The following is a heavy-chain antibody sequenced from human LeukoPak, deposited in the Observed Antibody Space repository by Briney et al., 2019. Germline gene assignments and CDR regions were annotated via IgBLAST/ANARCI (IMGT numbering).Heavy chain of an antibody. CDR3: ARDTVLVKGYFDY. CDR2: MNPNSGNT. CDR1: GYTFTSYD. D-gene: IGHD5-18*01. V-gene: IGHV1-8*03. J-gene: IGHJ4*02. Sequence: ASVKVSCKASGYTFTSYDINWVRQATGQGLEGMGWMNPNSGNTGYAQKFQGRVTITRNTSISTAYMELSSLRSDDTAVYYCARDTVLVKGYFDYWGQGTLVTVSS.